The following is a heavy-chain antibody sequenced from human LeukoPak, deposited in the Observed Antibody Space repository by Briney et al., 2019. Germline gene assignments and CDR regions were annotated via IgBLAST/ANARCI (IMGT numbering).Heavy chain of an antibody. D-gene: IGHD3-10*01. CDR2: ISYDGSLK. J-gene: IGHJ4*02. V-gene: IGHV3-30*03. CDR3: ARGDYYGSGSYWYYFDY. Sequence: GSLRLSCAASGFTFSSYSMNWVRQAPGPGLECGAVISYDGSLKYFAESVKGRFTISRDNSKNTVFLQMISLRAEDTAVYYCARGDYYGSGSYWYYFDYWGQGTLVTVSS. CDR1: GFTFSSYS.